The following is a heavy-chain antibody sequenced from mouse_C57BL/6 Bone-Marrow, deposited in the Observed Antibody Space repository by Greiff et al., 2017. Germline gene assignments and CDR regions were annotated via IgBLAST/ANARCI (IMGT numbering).Heavy chain of an antibody. CDR3: ARDPYYGSSLVVPYYFDY. V-gene: IGHV1-9*01. CDR2: ILPGSGST. J-gene: IGHJ2*01. CDR1: GYTFTGYW. Sequence: VHLVESGAELMKPGASVKLSCKATGYTFTGYWIEWVKQRPGHGLEWIGEILPGSGSTNYNEKFKGKATFTADTSSNTAYMQLSSLTTEDSAIYYCARDPYYGSSLVVPYYFDYWGQGTTLTVSS. D-gene: IGHD1-1*01.